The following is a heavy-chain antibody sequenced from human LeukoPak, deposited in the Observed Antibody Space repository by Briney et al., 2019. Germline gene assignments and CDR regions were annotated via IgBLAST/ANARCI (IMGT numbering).Heavy chain of an antibody. D-gene: IGHD3-16*01. J-gene: IGHJ5*02. CDR2: IYYSGST. V-gene: IGHV4-59*01. Sequence: MSSETLSLTCTVSGGSISSYYWTWIRQPPGKGLEWIGYIYYSGSTNYNPSLKSRVTISVDTSKNQFSLKLSSMTAAGTAVYYCARWGGHNWFVPWGQGTLVTVSS. CDR1: GGSISSYY. CDR3: ARWGGHNWFVP.